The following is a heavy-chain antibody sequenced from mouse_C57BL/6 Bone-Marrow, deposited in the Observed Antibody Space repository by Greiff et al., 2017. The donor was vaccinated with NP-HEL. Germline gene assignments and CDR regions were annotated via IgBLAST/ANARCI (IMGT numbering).Heavy chain of an antibody. Sequence: EVQGVESGGGLVQPGGSMKLSCAASGFTFSDAWMDWVRQSPEKGLEWVAEIRNKANNHATYYAESVKGRFTISRDDSKSSVYLQMNSLRAEDTGIYYCTRQAYSNTWFAYWGQGTLVTVSA. CDR2: IRNKANNHAT. CDR1: GFTFSDAW. CDR3: TRQAYSNTWFAY. V-gene: IGHV6-6*01. D-gene: IGHD2-5*01. J-gene: IGHJ3*01.